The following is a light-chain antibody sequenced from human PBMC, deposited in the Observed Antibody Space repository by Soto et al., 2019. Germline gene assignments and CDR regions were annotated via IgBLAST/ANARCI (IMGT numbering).Light chain of an antibody. CDR3: SSYTSSSTLYV. Sequence: QSVVTQPASVSGSPGQSITISCTGTSSDVGGYKYVSWYQQPPGKSPRLMSYEVSTRPSGVSHRFSGSKSGNTASLTISGLQAEDEADYYCSSYTSSSTLYVFGTGTKVTVL. CDR2: EVS. CDR1: SSDVGGYKY. J-gene: IGLJ1*01. V-gene: IGLV2-14*01.